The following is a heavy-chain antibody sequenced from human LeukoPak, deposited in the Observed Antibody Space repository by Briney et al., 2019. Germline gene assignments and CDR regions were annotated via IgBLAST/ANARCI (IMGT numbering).Heavy chain of an antibody. CDR2: ISSSGSTI. J-gene: IGHJ5*02. CDR3: ARDGGGGDIVVVVAATNSYNWFDP. D-gene: IGHD2-15*01. CDR1: GFTFSSYE. V-gene: IGHV3-48*03. Sequence: GGSLRLSCAASGFTFSSYEMNWVRQAPGKGLEWVSYISSSGSTIYYADSVKGRFTISRDNAKNSLYLQMNSLRAEDTAVYYCARDGGGGDIVVVVAATNSYNWFDPWGQGTLVTVSS.